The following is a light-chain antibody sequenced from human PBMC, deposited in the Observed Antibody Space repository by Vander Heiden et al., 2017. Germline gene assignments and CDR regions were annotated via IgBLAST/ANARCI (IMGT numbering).Light chain of an antibody. V-gene: IGKV1-39*01. CDR3: QQSYSIPYS. CDR2: APS. CDR1: QSISSS. Sequence: DIQMTQSPSSLSASVGDRVTITCRASQSISSSLNWYQQKPGKAPKLLIYAPSSLQSGVPSRFSGSGSGTDFALTISSLQPEDFATYYCQQSYSIPYSFGQGTKLEIK. J-gene: IGKJ2*03.